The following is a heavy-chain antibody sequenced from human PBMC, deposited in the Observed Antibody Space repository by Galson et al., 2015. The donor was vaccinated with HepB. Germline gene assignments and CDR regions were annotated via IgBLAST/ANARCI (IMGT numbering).Heavy chain of an antibody. Sequence: SLRLSCAASGFTFSGYGMHWVRQAPGKGLEWVAVIWYDGSKKYYAESVKGRFTISRDNSKDTLYLQMNSLRAEDTAVYYCARDLLRIMRWLQPTGVGASDIWGQGTMVTVSS. D-gene: IGHD5-24*01. V-gene: IGHV3-33*01. CDR1: GFTFSGYG. J-gene: IGHJ3*02. CDR3: ARDLLRIMRWLQPTGVGASDI. CDR2: IWYDGSKK.